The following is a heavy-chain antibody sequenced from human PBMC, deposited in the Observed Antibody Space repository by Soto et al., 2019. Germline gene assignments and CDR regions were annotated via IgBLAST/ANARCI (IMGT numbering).Heavy chain of an antibody. J-gene: IGHJ4*02. CDR1: GGTFSSYA. CDR2: INPIFGAA. Sequence: QVQLVQSGAEVKKPGSSVKVSCKASGGTFSSYAVSWVRQAPGQGLEWMGGINPIFGAANYAQEFQGRVTITADESTGTAYIELNNLRSEDTAVYYCAREGSGSYPEYWGQGTLVTVSS. CDR3: AREGSGSYPEY. V-gene: IGHV1-69*12. D-gene: IGHD1-26*01.